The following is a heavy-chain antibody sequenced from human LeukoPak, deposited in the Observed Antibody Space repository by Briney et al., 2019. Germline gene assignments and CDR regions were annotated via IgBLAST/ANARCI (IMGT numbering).Heavy chain of an antibody. D-gene: IGHD3-10*01. CDR1: GASISSDY. CDR2: IYYSGST. CDR3: ARHAGGGCGTIDY. V-gene: IGHV4-59*08. J-gene: IGHJ4*02. Sequence: SETLSLTCTVSGASISSDYWTWIRQPPGKGLEWIGYIYYSGSTNYNPSLKSRVTISVDTSKNQFSLKLTSVTAADTAVYYCARHAGGGCGTIDYWGQGTLVTVSS.